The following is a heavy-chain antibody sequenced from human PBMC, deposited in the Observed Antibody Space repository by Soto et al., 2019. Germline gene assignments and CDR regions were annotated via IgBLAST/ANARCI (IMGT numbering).Heavy chain of an antibody. D-gene: IGHD5-12*01. CDR1: GGTFSSYA. V-gene: IGHV1-69*13. J-gene: IGHJ3*02. CDR2: IIPIFGTA. CDR3: AREEMATTHDAFDI. Sequence: SVKVSCKASGGTFSSYAISWVRQAPGQGLEWMGGIIPIFGTANYAQKFQGRVTITADESTSTAYMELSSLRSEDTAVYYCAREEMATTHDAFDIWGQGTTVTVSS.